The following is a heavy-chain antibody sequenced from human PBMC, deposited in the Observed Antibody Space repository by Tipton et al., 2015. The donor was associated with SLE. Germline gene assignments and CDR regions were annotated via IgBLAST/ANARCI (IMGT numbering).Heavy chain of an antibody. CDR1: GDSISSVSYY. CDR2: IYTSGTT. Sequence: LRLSCTVSGDSISSVSYYWSWIRQPAGKGLEWIGRIYTSGTTNYNPSLKSRVTISVDTSKNQFSLKLSSVTAADTAMYYCARDSSSSFDYWGQGTLVTVSS. CDR3: ARDSSSSFDY. V-gene: IGHV4-61*02. J-gene: IGHJ4*02. D-gene: IGHD6-6*01.